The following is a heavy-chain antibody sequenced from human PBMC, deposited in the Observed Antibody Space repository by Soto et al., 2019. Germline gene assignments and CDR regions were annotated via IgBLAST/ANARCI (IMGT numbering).Heavy chain of an antibody. V-gene: IGHV1-8*01. CDR1: GYTFTSYD. CDR2: MNPNSGNT. Sequence: GASVKVSCKASGYTFTSYDINWVRQATGQGLEWMGWMNPNSGNTGYAQKFQGRVTMTRNTSISTAYMELSSLRSEDTAVYYCALWRITDGFGAFDIWGQGTMVPVSS. CDR3: ALWRITDGFGAFDI. D-gene: IGHD3-3*01. J-gene: IGHJ3*02.